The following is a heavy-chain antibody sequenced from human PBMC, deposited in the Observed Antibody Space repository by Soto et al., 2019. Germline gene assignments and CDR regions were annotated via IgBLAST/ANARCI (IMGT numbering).Heavy chain of an antibody. J-gene: IGHJ4*02. CDR1: GGSINSGGYC. CDR3: SRGILV. V-gene: IGHV4-31*01. Sequence: QVQLQESGPGLVKPSQTLSLTCTVSGGSINSGGYCWSWIRQHPGKGLDWIGCISYGGSTSYNPXLXSXDTISVETSKNQFSLKLSSVTAADTAVYYCSRGILVWGQGTLITVSS. D-gene: IGHD5-18*01. CDR2: ISYGGST.